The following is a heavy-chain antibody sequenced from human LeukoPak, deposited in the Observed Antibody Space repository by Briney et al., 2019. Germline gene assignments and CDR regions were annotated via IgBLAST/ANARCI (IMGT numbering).Heavy chain of an antibody. Sequence: SETLSLTCTVSGGSISSYYWSWIRQPPGKGLEWIGYIYYSGSTNYNPSLKSRVTISVDTSKNQFSLKLSSVTAADTAVYYCARGKYYDFWSGLRLYYYYYMDVWGKGTTVTVSS. CDR1: GGSISSYY. J-gene: IGHJ6*03. D-gene: IGHD3-3*01. CDR3: ARGKYYDFWSGLRLYYYYYMDV. CDR2: IYYSGST. V-gene: IGHV4-59*01.